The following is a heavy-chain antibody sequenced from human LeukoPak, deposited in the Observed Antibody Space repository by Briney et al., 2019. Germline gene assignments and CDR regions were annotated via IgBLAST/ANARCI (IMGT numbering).Heavy chain of an antibody. CDR1: GFTFSSYA. CDR3: AKDSRYSGSQQPVDY. V-gene: IGHV3-23*01. J-gene: IGHJ4*02. D-gene: IGHD1-26*01. CDR2: ISGSGGST. Sequence: GGSLRLSCAASGFTFSSYAMSWVRQAPGKGLEWVSAISGSGGSTYYADSVKGRFTISRDNSKNTLYLQMNSLRAEDTALYYCAKDSRYSGSQQPVDYWGQGTLVTVSS.